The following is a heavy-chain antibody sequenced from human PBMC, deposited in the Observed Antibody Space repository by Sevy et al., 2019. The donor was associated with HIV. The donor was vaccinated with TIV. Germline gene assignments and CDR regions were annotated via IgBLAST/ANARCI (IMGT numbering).Heavy chain of an antibody. CDR1: GFTFSKYS. CDR3: AREGCTKPHDY. J-gene: IGHJ4*02. Sequence: GESLKISCAASGFTFSKYSMSWIRQTPGKGLEWVSTFSFGCGKINYADSVKARFTISRDDSRNIFYLQMNSLRAEDTAIYYCAREGCTKPHDYWGQGTVVTVSS. D-gene: IGHD2-8*01. CDR2: FSFGCGKI. V-gene: IGHV3-23*01.